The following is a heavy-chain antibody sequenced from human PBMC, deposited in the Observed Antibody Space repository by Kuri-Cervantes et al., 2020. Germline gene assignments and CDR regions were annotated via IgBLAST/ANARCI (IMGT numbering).Heavy chain of an antibody. D-gene: IGHD1-26*01. CDR1: GGSISSGDYY. CDR3: ARGGMGATTGFQH. CDR2: IYYSGST. Sequence: SETLSLTCTVSGGSISSGDYYWSWIRQPPGKGLEWIGYIYYSGSTYYNPSLKSRLTISVDTSKNQISLKLSSVTAADTAVYYCARGGMGATTGFQHWGQGTLVTVSS. J-gene: IGHJ1*01. V-gene: IGHV4-30-4*08.